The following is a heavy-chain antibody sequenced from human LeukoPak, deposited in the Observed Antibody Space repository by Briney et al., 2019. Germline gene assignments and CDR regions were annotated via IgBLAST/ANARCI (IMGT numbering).Heavy chain of an antibody. J-gene: IGHJ6*03. CDR3: ARAFRYCSSSSCYHYYYYYYLDV. D-gene: IGHD2-2*01. CDR1: GGSISSYY. V-gene: IGHV4-59*01. Sequence: SETLSLTCTVSGGSISSYYWSWIRQPPGKGLEWIGYIYYSGSTNYNPSLKSRVTISVDTSKNQFSLKLSSVTAADTAVYFCARAFRYCSSSSCYHYYYYYYLDVWGKGTTVTVSS. CDR2: IYYSGST.